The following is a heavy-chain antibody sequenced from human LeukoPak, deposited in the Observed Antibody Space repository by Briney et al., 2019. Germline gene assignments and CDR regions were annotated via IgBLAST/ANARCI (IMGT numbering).Heavy chain of an antibody. V-gene: IGHV3-21*01. CDR2: ISSSSSYI. CDR3: ARGSLGGARSSC. CDR1: GFTFSSYS. D-gene: IGHD1-26*01. J-gene: IGHJ4*02. Sequence: PGGSLRLSCAASGFTFSSYSMNWVRQAPGKGLEWVSSISSSSSYIYYADSVKGRFTISRDNAKNSLYLQMNSLRAEDTAVYYCARGSLGGARSSCWGQGTLVTVSS.